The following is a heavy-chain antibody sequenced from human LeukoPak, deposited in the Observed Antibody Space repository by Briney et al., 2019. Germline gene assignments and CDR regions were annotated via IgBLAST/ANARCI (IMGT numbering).Heavy chain of an antibody. CDR2: ITWRSGDI. D-gene: IGHD5-18*01. Sequence: GGSLRLSCAASGFTFDDYAVHWVRQAPGKGLEWVSGITWRSGDIGYADSVRGRFTISRDKAKNSLYLQMNSLRAEDTALYYCAKDGSYTAMEPFDYWGQGTLVTVSS. CDR3: AKDGSYTAMEPFDY. CDR1: GFTFDDYA. J-gene: IGHJ4*02. V-gene: IGHV3-9*01.